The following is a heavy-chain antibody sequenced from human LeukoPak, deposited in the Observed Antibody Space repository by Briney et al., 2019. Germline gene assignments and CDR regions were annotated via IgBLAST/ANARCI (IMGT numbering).Heavy chain of an antibody. CDR2: IKHDGSEQ. Sequence: PGGSLRLSCAASGFMFSTYWMSWVRQAPGKGLEWVANIKHDGSEQYYVDSVKGRFSISRDNSKNTLYLQMNSLRAEDTAVYYCAKTGNPATGDYWGQGTLVTVSS. D-gene: IGHD1-1*01. V-gene: IGHV3-7*03. CDR3: AKTGNPATGDY. J-gene: IGHJ4*02. CDR1: GFMFSTYW.